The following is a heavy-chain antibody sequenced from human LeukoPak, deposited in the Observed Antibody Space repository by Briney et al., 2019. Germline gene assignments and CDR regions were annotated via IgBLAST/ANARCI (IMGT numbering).Heavy chain of an antibody. CDR1: GGSISSYY. CDR2: IYYSGST. J-gene: IGHJ5*02. CDR3: ARDGGYPAWFGP. D-gene: IGHD1-26*01. Sequence: PSETLSLTCTVSGGSISSYYWSWIRQTPGKGLEWIGYIYYSGSTNYNPSLKSRVTISVDTSKNQFSLKLSSVAAADTAVYYCARDGGYPAWFGPWGQGTLVTVSS. V-gene: IGHV4-59*01.